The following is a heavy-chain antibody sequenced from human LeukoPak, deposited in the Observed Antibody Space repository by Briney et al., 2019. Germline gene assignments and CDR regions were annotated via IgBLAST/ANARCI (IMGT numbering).Heavy chain of an antibody. D-gene: IGHD2-15*01. J-gene: IGHJ4*02. CDR2: ISNNGGYT. CDR3: AKQLGYCSDGSCYFPY. V-gene: IGHV3-23*01. Sequence: GGSLRLSCAASGFTFSNYWMTWVRQAPGKGLEWVSAISNNGGYTYYADSVQGRFTISRDNSKSTLCLQMNSLRAEDTAVYYCAKQLGYCSDGSCYFPYWGQGTLVTVSS. CDR1: GFTFSNYW.